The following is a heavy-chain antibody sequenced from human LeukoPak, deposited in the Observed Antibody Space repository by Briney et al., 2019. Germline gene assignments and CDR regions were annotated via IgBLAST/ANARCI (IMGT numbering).Heavy chain of an antibody. CDR1: GFTFDDYA. Sequence: GGSLRLSCAASGFTFDDYAMHWVRLPPGKGLEWVSSISWDSGSSVYADSVKGRFTISRDNAKNSLYLQMNSLRAEDTAVYYCARLKWLVGYYYYYYMDVWGKGTTVTVSS. V-gene: IGHV3-9*01. CDR2: ISWDSGSS. J-gene: IGHJ6*03. D-gene: IGHD6-19*01. CDR3: ARLKWLVGYYYYYYMDV.